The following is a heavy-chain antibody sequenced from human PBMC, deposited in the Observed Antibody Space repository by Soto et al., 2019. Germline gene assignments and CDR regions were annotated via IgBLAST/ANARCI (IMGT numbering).Heavy chain of an antibody. J-gene: IGHJ6*02. CDR3: AKNGQPPYYYYGLDV. CDR1: GYNLSSYG. CDR2: ISGYNDDT. Sequence: ASVKVSCKASGYNLSSYGISWVRQAPGQGLEWMGWISGYNDDTNYAQKFQGRVTMTIDTSTTTAYMELRSLTSDDTAVYYCAKNGQPPYYYYGLDVWGQGTTVTVSS. V-gene: IGHV1-18*01. D-gene: IGHD2-8*01.